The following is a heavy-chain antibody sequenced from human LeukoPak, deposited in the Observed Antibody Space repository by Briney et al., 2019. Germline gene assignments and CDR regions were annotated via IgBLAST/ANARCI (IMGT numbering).Heavy chain of an antibody. D-gene: IGHD3-10*01. CDR2: ISGNGGST. CDR3: AKRFTMVRGVIHDAFDI. CDR1: GFTFSSYA. V-gene: IGHV3-23*01. J-gene: IGHJ3*02. Sequence: PGGSLRLSCAASGFTFSSYAMSWVRQAPGKGLEWVSAISGNGGSTYYADFVKGRFTISRDNSKNTLYLQMNSLRAEDTAVYYCAKRFTMVRGVIHDAFDIWGQGTMVTVSS.